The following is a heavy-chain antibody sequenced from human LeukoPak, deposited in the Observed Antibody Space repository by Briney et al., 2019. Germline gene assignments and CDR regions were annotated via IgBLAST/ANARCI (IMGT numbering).Heavy chain of an antibody. Sequence: GGSLRLSCAASGFTFSSYSMNWVRQAPGKGLEWVSSISSSSSYIYYADSVKGRFTISRDNARNSLYLQMNSLRAEDTAVYYCARAGLVGALDYWGQGTLVTVSS. CDR1: GFTFSSYS. CDR3: ARAGLVGALDY. D-gene: IGHD1-26*01. CDR2: ISSSSSYI. V-gene: IGHV3-21*01. J-gene: IGHJ4*02.